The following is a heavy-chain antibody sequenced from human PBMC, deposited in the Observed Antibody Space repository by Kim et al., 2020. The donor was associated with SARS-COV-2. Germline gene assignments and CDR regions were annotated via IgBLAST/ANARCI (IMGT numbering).Heavy chain of an antibody. CDR1: GGSISSSSPY. D-gene: IGHD1-26*01. CDR2: IYTDGST. J-gene: IGHJ3*01. Sequence: SETLSLTCTVSGGSISSSSPYWVWIRQPPGKGLEFIGYIYTDGSTFFNPSLRSRLTMSQDTSKNQFSLRLSSVNAADTAAYYCTTPPAWATTFDVLG. CDR3: TTPPAWATTFDV. V-gene: IGHV4-39*01.